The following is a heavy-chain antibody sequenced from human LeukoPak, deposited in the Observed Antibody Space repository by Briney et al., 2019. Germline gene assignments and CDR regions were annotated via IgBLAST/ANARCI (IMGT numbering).Heavy chain of an antibody. CDR3: TTLSNDVLY. CDR2: MKSNRDGGTS. Sequence: GGSLRLSCAASGFTFHNAWMTWVRQAPGKGLEWVGRMKSNRDGGTSDYAAPVKGRFTISRDDSKNTLYLHMNSLRAEDTAVYYCTTLSNDVLYWGQGTLVAVS. D-gene: IGHD4-11*01. V-gene: IGHV3-15*01. J-gene: IGHJ4*02. CDR1: GFTFHNAW.